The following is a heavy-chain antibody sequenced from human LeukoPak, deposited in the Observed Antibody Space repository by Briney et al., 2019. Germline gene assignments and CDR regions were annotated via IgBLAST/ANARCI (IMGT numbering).Heavy chain of an antibody. Sequence: SETLSLTCTVSGGSITDYYWSWIRQPPGKGLEWIGYVYYSGSTNYNPSLKSRVTISVDTSKNQFSLRLSSVTAADTAVYFCARAHAYSPSNYYYFMDVWGKGTTVTVSS. CDR2: VYYSGST. V-gene: IGHV4-59*01. D-gene: IGHD5-24*01. CDR1: GGSITDYY. J-gene: IGHJ6*03. CDR3: ARAHAYSPSNYYYFMDV.